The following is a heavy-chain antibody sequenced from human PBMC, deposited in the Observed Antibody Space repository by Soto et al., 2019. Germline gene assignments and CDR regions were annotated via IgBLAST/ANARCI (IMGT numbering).Heavy chain of an antibody. CDR1: GASISSYY. CDR2: ICYCGII. CDR3: ARDLGYSGYASVPLTFDY. V-gene: IGHV4-59*01. D-gene: IGHD5-12*01. Sequence: SETLTLTCTVPGASISSYYWSWIGQPPGKGLEWIWYICYCGIIIYNLSLKIRVTISVYTSKNQFSLKLSSLTAADTAVYYCARDLGYSGYASVPLTFDYWGQGTLVTVSS. J-gene: IGHJ4*02.